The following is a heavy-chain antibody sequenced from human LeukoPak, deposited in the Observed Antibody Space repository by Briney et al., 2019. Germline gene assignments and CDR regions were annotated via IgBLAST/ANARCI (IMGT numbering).Heavy chain of an antibody. CDR3: LGYCSRTSCLDAFDI. Sequence: GGSLRLSCAASGFTFSSYAMSWVRQAPGKGLEWVSGISGSGGNTYYADSVKGRFTISRGNSKNTLYLQMNSLRAEDTAVYYPLGYCSRTSCLDAFDIWGQGTMVTVSS. D-gene: IGHD2-2*01. CDR2: ISGSGGNT. V-gene: IGHV3-23*01. CDR1: GFTFSSYA. J-gene: IGHJ3*02.